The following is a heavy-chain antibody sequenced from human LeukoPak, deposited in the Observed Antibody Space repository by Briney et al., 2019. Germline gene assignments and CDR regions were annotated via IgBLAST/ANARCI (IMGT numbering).Heavy chain of an antibody. Sequence: PSETLSLTCAVYGGSFSGYYWSWIRQPPGKGLEWIGEINHSGSTNYNPSLKSRVTISVDTSKNQFSLKLSSVTAADTAVYYCARGREMNGSGSYLSNWGQGTLVTVSS. D-gene: IGHD3-10*01. CDR1: GGSFSGYY. J-gene: IGHJ4*02. CDR2: INHSGST. CDR3: ARGREMNGSGSYLSN. V-gene: IGHV4-34*01.